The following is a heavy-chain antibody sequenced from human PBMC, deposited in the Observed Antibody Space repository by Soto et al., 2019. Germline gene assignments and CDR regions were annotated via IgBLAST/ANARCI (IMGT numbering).Heavy chain of an antibody. CDR3: ARDDRNFFGMDV. CDR2: INAGNGNT. D-gene: IGHD4-4*01. Sequence: GASVNVSCKASGYTFTSYAMHWVRQAPGQRLEWMGWINAGNGNTKYSQKFQGRVTITRDTSASTAYMELSSLRSEDTAVYYCARDDRNFFGMDVWGQGTTVTVSS. J-gene: IGHJ6*02. V-gene: IGHV1-3*01. CDR1: GYTFTSYA.